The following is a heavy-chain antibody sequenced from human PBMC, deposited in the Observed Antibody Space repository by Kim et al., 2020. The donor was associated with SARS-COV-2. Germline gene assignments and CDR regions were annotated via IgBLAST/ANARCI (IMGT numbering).Heavy chain of an antibody. D-gene: IGHD5-12*01. J-gene: IGHJ4*02. CDR2: T. CDR3: ARFYSGYDLDY. V-gene: IGHV4-59*01. Sequence: TNYNPSLKSRVTISVDTSKNQFSLKLSSVTAADTAVYYCARFYSGYDLDYWGQGTLVTVSS.